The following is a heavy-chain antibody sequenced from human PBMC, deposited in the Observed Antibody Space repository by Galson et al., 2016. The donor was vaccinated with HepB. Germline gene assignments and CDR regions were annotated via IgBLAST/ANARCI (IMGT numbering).Heavy chain of an antibody. CDR2: ISSNGDFI. V-gene: IGHV3-21*01. D-gene: IGHD2-2*01. CDR1: GPSFSTFS. J-gene: IGHJ2*01. CDR3: ARDNSHCGRTSCIPTYRYFDL. Sequence: SLRLSCAASGPSFSTFSMNWVRQAPGQGLEWLSSISSNGDFINYADSVKGRFTISRDNADNSLFLHMSSLRAEDTAIYYCARDNSHCGRTSCIPTYRYFDLWGRGTLVTVSS.